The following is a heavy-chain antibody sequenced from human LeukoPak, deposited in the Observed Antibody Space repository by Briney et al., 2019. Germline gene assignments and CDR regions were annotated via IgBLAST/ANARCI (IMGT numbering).Heavy chain of an antibody. Sequence: ASVKVSCKASGYTFTGYYMHWVRQAPGQGLEWMGRINPNSGGTNYAQKFQGRVTMTRDTSISTAYMELSRLRSDDTAVYYCARVWYNWNDQPFDYWDQGTLVTVSS. D-gene: IGHD1-20*01. CDR3: ARVWYNWNDQPFDY. CDR1: GYTFTGYY. V-gene: IGHV1-2*06. J-gene: IGHJ4*02. CDR2: INPNSGGT.